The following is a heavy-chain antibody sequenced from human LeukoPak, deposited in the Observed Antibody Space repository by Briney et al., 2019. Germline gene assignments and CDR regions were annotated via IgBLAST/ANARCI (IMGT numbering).Heavy chain of an antibody. CDR1: GFALSGHS. Sequence: GSLRLSCAATGFALSGHSMNWVRRAPGKGLDWVSSISPTSAYIYYQDSVKGRFTISRDDAKNSLYLEMDSLRAEDTAVYYCARAEVFWSGPGAFDIWGQGAMVTVSS. CDR2: ISPTSAYI. V-gene: IGHV3-21*01. D-gene: IGHD3-3*01. CDR3: ARAEVFWSGPGAFDI. J-gene: IGHJ3*02.